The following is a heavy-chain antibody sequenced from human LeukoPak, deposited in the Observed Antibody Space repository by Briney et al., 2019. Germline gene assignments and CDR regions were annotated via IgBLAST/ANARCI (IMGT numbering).Heavy chain of an antibody. Sequence: AETLSLTCGVSGGSISNNNWWTWFREPPGKGLEWIGEVNLQGSTNYNPSPMSRVAISVDKSENHISLQLTSVPTADTAVYYCSREGGLYRPLDYSGQETLVTVAS. V-gene: IGHV4-4*02. D-gene: IGHD1-26*01. CDR2: VNLQGST. J-gene: IGHJ4*02. CDR1: GGSISNNNW. CDR3: SREGGLYRPLDY.